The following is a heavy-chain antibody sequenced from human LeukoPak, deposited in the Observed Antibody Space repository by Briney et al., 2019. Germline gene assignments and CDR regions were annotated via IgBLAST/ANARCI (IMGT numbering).Heavy chain of an antibody. D-gene: IGHD5-12*01. J-gene: IGHJ6*04. Sequence: GGSLRLSCAASGFTFSNYAMHWVRQAPGKGLEWVAVISYDGSDKYYADSVKGRFTISRDNAKNSLYLQMNSLRAEDTAVYYCARVRSGYDYSAADVWGKGTTVTVSS. CDR2: ISYDGSDK. CDR1: GFTFSNYA. V-gene: IGHV3-30*04. CDR3: ARVRSGYDYSAADV.